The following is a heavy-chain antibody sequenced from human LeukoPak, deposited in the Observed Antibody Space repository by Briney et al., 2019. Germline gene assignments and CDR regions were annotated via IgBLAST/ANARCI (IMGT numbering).Heavy chain of an antibody. CDR2: ISWNSGSI. CDR3: AREKGTMAREMALET. Sequence: GRSLRLSCAASGFTFDDYAMHWVRQAPGKGLEWVSGISWNSGSIGYADSVKGRFTISRDNAKNSLYLQMNSLRAEDTAVYYCAREKGTMAREMALETWGQGTMVTVSS. J-gene: IGHJ3*01. CDR1: GFTFDDYA. V-gene: IGHV3-9*01. D-gene: IGHD3-10*01.